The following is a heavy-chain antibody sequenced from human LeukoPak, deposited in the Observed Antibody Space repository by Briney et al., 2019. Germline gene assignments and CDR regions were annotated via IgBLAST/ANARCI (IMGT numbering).Heavy chain of an antibody. Sequence: PSETLSLTCAVYGGSFSGYYWSWIRQPPGKGLEWIGEINHSGSTNYNPSLKSRVTISVDTSKNQFSLKLSSVTAADTDVYYCATDMVRGANDYWGQGTLVTVSS. CDR1: GGSFSGYY. J-gene: IGHJ4*02. CDR3: ATDMVRGANDY. V-gene: IGHV4-34*01. D-gene: IGHD3-10*01. CDR2: INHSGST.